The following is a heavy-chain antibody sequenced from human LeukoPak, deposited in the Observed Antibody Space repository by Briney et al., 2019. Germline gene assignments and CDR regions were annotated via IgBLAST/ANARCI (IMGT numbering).Heavy chain of an antibody. J-gene: IGHJ4*02. D-gene: IGHD2-15*01. CDR2: INSGGFTT. CDR3: ATRGYANGWPDY. V-gene: IGHV3-23*01. CDR1: GFSFSTYA. Sequence: GGSLRLSCAASGFSFSTYATSWVRQTPGKGLEWVSGINSGGFTTYYTDSAKGRFTISRDNSRNTLYLQMLSPRVEDTAVYYCATRGYANGWPDYWGRGTLVTVSA.